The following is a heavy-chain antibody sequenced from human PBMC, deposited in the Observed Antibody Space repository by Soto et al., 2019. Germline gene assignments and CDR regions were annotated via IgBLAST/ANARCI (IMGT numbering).Heavy chain of an antibody. CDR3: ARDHGYCGISSCYWGYCYMKV. CDR1: GFTFSTYA. D-gene: IGHD2-2*01. V-gene: IGHV3-23*01. Sequence: EVQLLESGGGLVQPGGSLRLSCAASGFTFSTYAMSWVRQAPGKGLEWVSGISGSGGSTYYGDSVKGRFTISRDNSKNTQYLQLNSLRADDTAVYLCARDHGYCGISSCYWGYCYMKVWGKGTTVTVTS. J-gene: IGHJ6*03. CDR2: ISGSGGST.